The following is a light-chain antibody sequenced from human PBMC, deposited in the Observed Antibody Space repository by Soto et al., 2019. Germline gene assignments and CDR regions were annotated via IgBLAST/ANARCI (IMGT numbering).Light chain of an antibody. CDR3: QSYDKSLSGFYV. V-gene: IGLV1-40*01. Sequence: QSVLTQPPSVSAAPGQTVTISCSGSSSNIGAGYNVHWYQHLPGRAPKLLIFGNNNRPSGVPDRFSASKSGSSASLAITGLQAEDEADYYCQSYDKSLSGFYVFGTGTKLTVL. J-gene: IGLJ1*01. CDR1: SSNIGAGYN. CDR2: GNN.